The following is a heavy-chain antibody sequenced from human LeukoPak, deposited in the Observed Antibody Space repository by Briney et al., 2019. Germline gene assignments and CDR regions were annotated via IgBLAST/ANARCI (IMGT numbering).Heavy chain of an antibody. CDR3: ARGGDYYGSGSYQDYFDY. Sequence: PGGSLRLSCAASGFTFSSYGMHWVRQAPGKGLEWVSVIYSGGSTYYADSVKGRFTISRDNSKNTLYLQMNSLRAEDTAVYYCARGGDYYGSGSYQDYFDYWGQGTLVTVSS. CDR1: GFTFSSYG. CDR2: IYSGGST. V-gene: IGHV3-NL1*01. D-gene: IGHD3-10*01. J-gene: IGHJ4*02.